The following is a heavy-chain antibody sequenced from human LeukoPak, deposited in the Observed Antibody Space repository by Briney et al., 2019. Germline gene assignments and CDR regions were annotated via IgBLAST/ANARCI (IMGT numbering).Heavy chain of an antibody. CDR1: GYIFTGYY. CDR2: INPNSGDT. J-gene: IGHJ4*02. V-gene: IGHV1-2*06. Sequence: ASVKVSCKASGYIFTGYYMHWVRQAPGQGLEWMGRINPNSGDTNYAQKFQGRVTMTRDTSISTAYMELSRLRSDDTAVYYCARVRYRLAETYIDYWGQGTLVTVSS. CDR3: ARVRYRLAETYIDY. D-gene: IGHD3-16*01.